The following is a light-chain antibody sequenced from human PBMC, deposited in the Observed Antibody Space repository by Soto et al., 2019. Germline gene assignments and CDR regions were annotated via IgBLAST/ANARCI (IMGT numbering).Light chain of an antibody. CDR1: QSISSY. Sequence: DIQMTQSPSALSASVGDRVTITCRASQSISSYLNWYQQKPGKAPKLLIYAASSLQSGVPSRFSGSGSGTDFTLTISSLQPDDFATYYCQQYNSYWWTFGQGTKVDI. V-gene: IGKV1-39*01. CDR2: AAS. J-gene: IGKJ1*01. CDR3: QQYNSYWWT.